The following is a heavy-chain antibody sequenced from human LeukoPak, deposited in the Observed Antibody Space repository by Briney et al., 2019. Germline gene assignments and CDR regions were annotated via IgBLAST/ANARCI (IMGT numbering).Heavy chain of an antibody. D-gene: IGHD3-22*01. Sequence: GSLRLSCAASGFTFSDYYMSWIRQAPGKGLEWVSYISSSGSTIYYADSVKGRFTISRDNAKNSLYLQMNSLRAEDTAVYYCASRHYKNYDSSGYYLDYWGQGTLVTVSS. CDR3: ASRHYKNYDSSGYYLDY. V-gene: IGHV3-11*01. CDR2: ISSSGSTI. CDR1: GFTFSDYY. J-gene: IGHJ4*02.